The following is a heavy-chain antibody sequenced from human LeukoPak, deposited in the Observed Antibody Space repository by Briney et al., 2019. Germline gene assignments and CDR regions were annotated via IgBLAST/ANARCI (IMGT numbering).Heavy chain of an antibody. CDR3: AKDEGGYSGSPLYYFDY. CDR2: ISWDGGST. Sequence: GGSLRLSCAASGFTFDDYAMHWVRQAPGKGLEWVSLISWDGGSTYYADSVKGRFTISRDNSKNSLYLQMNSLRAEDTALYYCAKDEGGYSGSPLYYFDYWAREPWSPSPQ. J-gene: IGHJ4*02. V-gene: IGHV3-43D*03. CDR1: GFTFDDYA. D-gene: IGHD1-26*01.